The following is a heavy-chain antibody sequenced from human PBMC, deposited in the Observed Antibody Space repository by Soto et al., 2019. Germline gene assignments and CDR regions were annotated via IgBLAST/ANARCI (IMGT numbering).Heavy chain of an antibody. CDR2: IWYDGSLE. Sequence: GGSLRLSCAASGFSFSSFGMHWVRQAPGKGLEWVAIIWYDGSLEYYADSVKGRFTISRDNSKNTLYLQMNSLRVEDTAVYYCAKPSYDFWSGYYHPFDYWGQGTLVTVPS. J-gene: IGHJ4*02. CDR3: AKPSYDFWSGYYHPFDY. CDR1: GFSFSSFG. D-gene: IGHD3-3*01. V-gene: IGHV3-33*03.